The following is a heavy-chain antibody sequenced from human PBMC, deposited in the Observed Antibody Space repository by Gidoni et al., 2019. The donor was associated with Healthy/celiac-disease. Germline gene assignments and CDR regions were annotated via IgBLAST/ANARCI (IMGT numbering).Heavy chain of an antibody. D-gene: IGHD6-13*01. J-gene: IGHJ6*02. CDR3: ARIRGAAAGPNYGMDV. Sequence: QVTLRESGPALVKPTQTLTLTCTFSGFSLSTSGMCVSWIRQPPGKALEWLARIDWDDDKYYSTSLKTRLTISKDTSKNQVVLTMTNMDPVDTATYYCARIRGAAAGPNYGMDVWGQGTTVTVSS. CDR2: IDWDDDK. CDR1: GFSLSTSGMC. V-gene: IGHV2-70*15.